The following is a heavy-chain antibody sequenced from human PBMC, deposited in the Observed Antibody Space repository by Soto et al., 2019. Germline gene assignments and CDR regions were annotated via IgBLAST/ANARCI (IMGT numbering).Heavy chain of an antibody. Sequence: GGSLRLSCAASGFTFSRYSINWVRQAPGKWLELVLGIGGIGGSTYYADSVMGRFTISRDTSKNTLYLQMDSLGAEDTAIYCWAKVVGDGNDYYEFWGQGSRV. D-gene: IGHD3-22*01. CDR2: IGGIGGST. CDR3: AKVVGDGNDYYEF. J-gene: IGHJ4*02. CDR1: GFTFSRYS. V-gene: IGHV3-23*01.